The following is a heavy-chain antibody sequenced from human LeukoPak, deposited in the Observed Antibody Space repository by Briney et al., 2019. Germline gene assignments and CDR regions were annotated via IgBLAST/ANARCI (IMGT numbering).Heavy chain of an antibody. CDR1: GFTFSSYA. V-gene: IGHV3-23*01. D-gene: IGHD3-10*01. Sequence: SGGSLRLSCAASGFTFSSYAMSWVRQAPGKGLEWVSAISGSGGSTYYADSVKGRFTISRDNSKNTLYLQMNSLRAEDTAVYYCAKELKVAYYGSGSYYIVDYWGQGTLVTVSS. CDR2: ISGSGGST. J-gene: IGHJ4*02. CDR3: AKELKVAYYGSGSYYIVDY.